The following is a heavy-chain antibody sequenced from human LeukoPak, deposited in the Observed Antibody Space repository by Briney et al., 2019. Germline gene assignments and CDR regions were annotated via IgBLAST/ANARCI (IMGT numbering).Heavy chain of an antibody. CDR1: GGSISSSSYY. V-gene: IGHV4-39*01. J-gene: IGHJ4*02. D-gene: IGHD5-12*01. CDR2: IYYSGST. Sequence: TASETLSLTCTVSGGSISSSSYYWGWIRQPPGKGLEWIGSIYYSGSTYYNPSLKSRVTISVDTSKNRFSLKLSSVTAADTAVYYCARRGGYDLLDYWGQGTLVTVSS. CDR3: ARRGGYDLLDY.